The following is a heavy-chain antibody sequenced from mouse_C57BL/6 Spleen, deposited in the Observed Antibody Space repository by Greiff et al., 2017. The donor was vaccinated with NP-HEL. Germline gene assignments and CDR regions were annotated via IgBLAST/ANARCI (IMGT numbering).Heavy chain of an antibody. Sequence: VQLQQPGAELVKPGASVKMSCKASGYTFTSYWITWVKQRPGQGLEWIGDIYPGSGSTNYNEKFKSKATLTVDTSSSTAYMQLSSLTSEDSAVYYCARGRENGGYYDAMDYWGQGTSVTVSS. J-gene: IGHJ4*01. CDR2: IYPGSGST. V-gene: IGHV1-55*01. CDR3: ARGRENGGYYDAMDY. D-gene: IGHD2-3*01. CDR1: GYTFTSYW.